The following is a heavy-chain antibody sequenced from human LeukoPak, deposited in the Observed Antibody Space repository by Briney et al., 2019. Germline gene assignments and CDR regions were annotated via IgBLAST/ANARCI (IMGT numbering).Heavy chain of an antibody. J-gene: IGHJ3*02. CDR3: ATNRITVEPAAISRTLEAFDI. Sequence: SQTLSLTCAISGDSVSSNSAAWNWIRQSPSRGLEWLGRTYYRSKWYNDYAVSVKSRITINPDTSKNQFSLQLNSVTPEDTAVYYCATNRITVEPAAISRTLEAFDIWGQGTMVTVSS. V-gene: IGHV6-1*01. CDR1: GDSVSSNSAA. D-gene: IGHD2-2*01. CDR2: TYYRSKWYN.